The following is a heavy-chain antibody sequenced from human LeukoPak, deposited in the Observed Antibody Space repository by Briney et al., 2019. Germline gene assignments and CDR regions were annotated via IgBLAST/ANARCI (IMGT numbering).Heavy chain of an antibody. CDR2: IYHSGST. J-gene: IGHJ5*02. Sequence: SETLSLTCAVSGGSISSSNWWSWVRPPPGKGLEWIGEIYHSGSTNYNPSLKSRVTISVDKSKNQFSLKLSSVTAADTAVYYCARLLAARDWFDPWGQGTLVTVSS. CDR1: GGSISSSNW. V-gene: IGHV4-4*02. D-gene: IGHD6-6*01. CDR3: ARLLAARDWFDP.